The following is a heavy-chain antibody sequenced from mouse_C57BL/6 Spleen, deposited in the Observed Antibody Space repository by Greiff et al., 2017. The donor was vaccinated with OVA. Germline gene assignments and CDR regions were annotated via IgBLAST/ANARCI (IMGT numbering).Heavy chain of an antibody. V-gene: IGHV1-26*01. CDR3: TMGFTTAV. CDR2: INPNNGGT. D-gene: IGHD1-2*01. Sequence: EVELQQSGPELVKPGASVKISCKASGYTFTDYYMNWVKQSHGKSLEWIGDINPNNGGTSYNQKFKGKATLTVDKSSSTAYMELRGQTSENSAVYYCTMGFTTAVWGTGTTVTVSS. J-gene: IGHJ1*03. CDR1: GYTFTDYY.